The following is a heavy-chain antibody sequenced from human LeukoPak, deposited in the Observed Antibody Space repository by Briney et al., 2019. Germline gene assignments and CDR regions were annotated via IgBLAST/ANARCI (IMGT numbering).Heavy chain of an antibody. V-gene: IGHV3-21*01. CDR3: ARVVLRFLEWLLHPDHMDV. CDR2: ISSSSSYI. D-gene: IGHD3-3*01. Sequence: GGSLRLSCAASGFTFSRHSINWVRQAPGKGLEWVSSISSSSSYIYYADSVKGRFTISRDNAKNSLYLQMNSLRAEDTAVYYCARVVLRFLEWLLHPDHMDVWGKGTTVTVSS. CDR1: GFTFSRHS. J-gene: IGHJ6*03.